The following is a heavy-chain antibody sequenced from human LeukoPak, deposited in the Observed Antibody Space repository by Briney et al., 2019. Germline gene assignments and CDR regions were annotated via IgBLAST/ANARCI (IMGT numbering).Heavy chain of an antibody. CDR3: ARDYSYDSSGPLDY. CDR2: IIPIFGTA. V-gene: IGHV1-69*06. D-gene: IGHD3-22*01. J-gene: IGHJ4*02. Sequence: GSSVKVSCKASGGTFSSYAISWVRQAPGQGLEWMGGIIPIFGTANYAQKFQGRVTITADKSTSTAYMELSSLRSEDTAVYYCARDYSYDSSGPLDYWGQGTLVTVSS. CDR1: GGTFSSYA.